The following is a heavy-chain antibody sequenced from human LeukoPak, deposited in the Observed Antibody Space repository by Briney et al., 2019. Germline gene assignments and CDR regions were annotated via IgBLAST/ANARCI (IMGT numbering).Heavy chain of an antibody. J-gene: IGHJ4*02. CDR2: INPNSGGT. V-gene: IGHV1-2*02. CDR3: ARHSDDYDFWSGHNGPSYYFDY. D-gene: IGHD3-3*01. Sequence: ASVKVSCKASGYTFTGYYMHWVRQAPGQGLEWMGWINPNSGGTNYAQKFQGRVTMTRDTSISTAYMELSRLRPDDTAVYYCARHSDDYDFWSGHNGPSYYFDYWGQGTLVTVSS. CDR1: GYTFTGYY.